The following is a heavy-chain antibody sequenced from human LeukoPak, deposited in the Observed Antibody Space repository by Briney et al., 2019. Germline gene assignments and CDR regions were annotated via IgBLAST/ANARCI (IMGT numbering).Heavy chain of an antibody. CDR3: ANAYSSSWYTF. CDR2: IDGSGGST. J-gene: IGHJ4*02. Sequence: PGGSLRLSCAASGFTFSSYAMSWVRQSPGEGLEWVSAIDGSGGSTYYADSVKGRFTISRDNSKDTLYLQMNSLRAEDTAVYYCANAYSSSWYTFWGQGTLVSVSS. CDR1: GFTFSSYA. V-gene: IGHV3-23*01. D-gene: IGHD6-13*01.